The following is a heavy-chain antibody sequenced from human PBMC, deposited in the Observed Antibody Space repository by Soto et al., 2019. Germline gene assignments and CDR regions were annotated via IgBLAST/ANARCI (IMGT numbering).Heavy chain of an antibody. CDR1: GYTFTSYD. CDR3: AREGQAPYYYYVMDV. Sequence: GASVKVSCKASGYTFTSYDINWVRQATGQGLEWMGWMNPNSGNTGYAQKFQGRVTMTRNTSISTAYMELSSLRSEDTAVYYCAREGQAPYYYYVMDVWGQGTAVTVSS. V-gene: IGHV1-8*01. J-gene: IGHJ6*02. CDR2: MNPNSGNT.